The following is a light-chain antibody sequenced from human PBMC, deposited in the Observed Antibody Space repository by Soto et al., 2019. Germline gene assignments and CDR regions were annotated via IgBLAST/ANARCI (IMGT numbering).Light chain of an antibody. V-gene: IGLV2-14*03. CDR2: DVS. CDR3: SSYTSSSTYV. CDR1: SSDIGGYND. J-gene: IGLJ1*01. Sequence: HSALTQPAPVSGSPGQSITLSCTGTSSDIGGYNDVSWYQHHPGKAPKLLIYDVSNRPSWVSNRFSGSKPGNTASLTISGLQAEDDADYYCSSYTSSSTYVFGTGT.